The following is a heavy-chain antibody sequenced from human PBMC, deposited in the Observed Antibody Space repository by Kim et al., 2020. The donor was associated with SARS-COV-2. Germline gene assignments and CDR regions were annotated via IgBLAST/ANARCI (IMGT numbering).Heavy chain of an antibody. CDR2: IIPIFGTA. Sequence: SVKVSCKASGGTFSSYAISWVRQAPGQGLEWMGGIIPIFGTANYAQKFQGRVTITADESTSTAYMELSSLRSEDTAVYYCASGYCTTLNYMTPTSTPYDYWGQGTLVTVSS. J-gene: IGHJ4*02. CDR1: GGTFSSYA. V-gene: IGHV1-69*13. D-gene: IGHD2-8*01. CDR3: ASGYCTTLNYMTPTSTPYDY.